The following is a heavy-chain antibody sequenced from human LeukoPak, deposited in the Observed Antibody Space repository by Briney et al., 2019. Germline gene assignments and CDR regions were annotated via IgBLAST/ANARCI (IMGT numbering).Heavy chain of an antibody. V-gene: IGHV3-21*01. CDR1: GFTFSIYS. CDR3: ASIMITFGGVIVRDV. D-gene: IGHD3-16*02. CDR2: ISSSSSYI. Sequence: GGSLRLSCAASGFTFSIYSMNWVRQAPGKGLEWVSSISSSSSYIYYADSVKGRFTISRDNAKNSLYLQMNSLRAEDTAVYYCASIMITFGGVIVRDVWGQGTMVTVSS. J-gene: IGHJ3*01.